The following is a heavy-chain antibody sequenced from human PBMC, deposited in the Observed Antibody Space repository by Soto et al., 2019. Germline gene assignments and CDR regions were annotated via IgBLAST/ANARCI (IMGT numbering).Heavy chain of an antibody. Sequence: EVQLLESGGGLVQPGGSLRLSCAASGFTFSSYAMSWVRQAPGKGLEWVSAISGSGGSTYYADSVKGRFTISRDNSKNTLYLQMNRLRAEDTAVYYCAKDLEQWLVRYYFDYWGQGTLVTVSS. CDR1: GFTFSSYA. V-gene: IGHV3-23*01. CDR2: ISGSGGST. D-gene: IGHD6-19*01. CDR3: AKDLEQWLVRYYFDY. J-gene: IGHJ4*02.